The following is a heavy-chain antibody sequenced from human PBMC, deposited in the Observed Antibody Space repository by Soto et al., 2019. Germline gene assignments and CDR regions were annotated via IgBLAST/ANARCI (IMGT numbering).Heavy chain of an antibody. CDR2: IYSGGTT. V-gene: IGHV3-53*01. CDR3: ARAWWSSSRWFDP. D-gene: IGHD6-6*01. CDR1: GFTVSSNY. Sequence: EVQLVEPGGGLIQPGGSLRLSCEVTGFTVSSNYMSWVRQAPGKGLEWVSVIYSGGTTYSADSVKGRFTISRDDSKNTLYLQMNSLRAEDTAGYYCARAWWSSSRWFDPWGQGTLVTVSS. J-gene: IGHJ5*02.